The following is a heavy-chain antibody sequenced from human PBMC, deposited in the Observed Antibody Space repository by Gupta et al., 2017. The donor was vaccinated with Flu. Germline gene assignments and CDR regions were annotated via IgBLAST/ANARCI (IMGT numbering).Heavy chain of an antibody. CDR3: AKDSYYGSGSSYNGGWFDP. D-gene: IGHD3-10*01. Sequence: QVQLVESGGGVVQPGRSLRVSCAASGFTFSTIGLNWLRQAPGKGLEWVAVISYDGSNKYFADSVKGRFTISRDNSENTLYLQMNSLRAEDTAIYYCAKDSYYGSGSSYNGGWFDPWGQGTLVTVSS. CDR1: GFTFSTIG. V-gene: IGHV3-30*18. CDR2: ISYDGSNK. J-gene: IGHJ5*02.